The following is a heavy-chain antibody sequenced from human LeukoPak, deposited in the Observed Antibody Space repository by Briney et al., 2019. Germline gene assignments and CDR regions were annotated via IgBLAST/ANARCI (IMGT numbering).Heavy chain of an antibody. V-gene: IGHV3-30*18. CDR1: GFTFSSYG. D-gene: IGHD3-9*01. CDR3: AKDGDKQDILTGPFDY. CDR2: ISYDVSNK. J-gene: IGHJ4*02. Sequence: GGSLRLSCAASGFTFSSYGMHWVGQAPGKGLRWVPVISYDVSNKYYADSVKGRFTISRDNSKNTLYLQMNSLRAEDTAVYYCAKDGDKQDILTGPFDYWGQGTLVTVSS.